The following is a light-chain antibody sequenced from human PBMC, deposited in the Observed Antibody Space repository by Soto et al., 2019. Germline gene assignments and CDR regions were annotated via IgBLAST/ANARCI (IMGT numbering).Light chain of an antibody. CDR3: LKDHDDSWK. CDR1: QSISSW. Sequence: DIQMTHSPSTLSASVVYIFTITCLASQSISSWLAWYQPKPGKAPKLLIYAASNLQSGVPSRFRCSRSGTEFTLTVSSLQPEDFATYYCLKDHDDSWKFGQGNKG. V-gene: IGKV1-5*01. CDR2: AAS. J-gene: IGKJ1*01.